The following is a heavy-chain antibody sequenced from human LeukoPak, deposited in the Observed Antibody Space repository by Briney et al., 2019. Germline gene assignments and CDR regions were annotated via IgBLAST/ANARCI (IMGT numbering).Heavy chain of an antibody. V-gene: IGHV4-59*01. CDR2: MYYSGSA. Sequence: ASETLSLTCTVSGGSISSYYWSWIRQPPGRGLEWIAYMYYSGSANYNPSLKSRVTISVDTSKNQFSLTLSSVTAADTAVYYCARGYSSGWPNYWGQGTLVTVSS. CDR1: GGSISSYY. CDR3: ARGYSSGWPNY. J-gene: IGHJ4*02. D-gene: IGHD6-19*01.